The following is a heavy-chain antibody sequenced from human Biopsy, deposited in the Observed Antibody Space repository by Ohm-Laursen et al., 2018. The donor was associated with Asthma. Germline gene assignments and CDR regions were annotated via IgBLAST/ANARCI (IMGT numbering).Heavy chain of an antibody. Sequence: SLRLSCAASGFAVSRDHMFWVRQAPGKGLEWVAVISFDGSNEDYADSVKGRFTISRDNSKNTLFLEMNSLRPEDTAVYYCAKELFPGWELRRGPDSWGQGTLVTVSS. V-gene: IGHV3-30*18. D-gene: IGHD1-26*01. CDR1: GFAVSRDH. CDR3: AKELFPGWELRRGPDS. J-gene: IGHJ4*02. CDR2: ISFDGSNE.